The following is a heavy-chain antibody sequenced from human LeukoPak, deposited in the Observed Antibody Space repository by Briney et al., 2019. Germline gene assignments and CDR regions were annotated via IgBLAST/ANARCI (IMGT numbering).Heavy chain of an antibody. CDR1: GGTFTSYD. V-gene: IGHV1-8*03. Sequence: GASVKVSCKTSGGTFTSYDVNWVRQATGQGLEWMGWMNPNSGNTGYAQKFQGRVTITRNTSISTAYMELSSLRSEDTAVYYCASFSARNKYSSSSWGYWGQGTLVTVSS. CDR3: ASFSARNKYSSSSWGY. J-gene: IGHJ4*02. CDR2: MNPNSGNT. D-gene: IGHD6-6*01.